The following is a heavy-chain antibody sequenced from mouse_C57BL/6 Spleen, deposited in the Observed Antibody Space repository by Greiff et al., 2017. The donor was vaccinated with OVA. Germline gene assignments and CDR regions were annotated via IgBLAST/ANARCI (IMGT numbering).Heavy chain of an antibody. V-gene: IGHV5-4*01. CDR1: GFTFSSYA. J-gene: IGHJ4*01. CDR3: AREDYFYAMDY. CDR2: ISAGGSYT. Sequence: EVQRVEPGGGLVKPGGSLKLSCAASGFTFSSYAMSWVRQTPGKRLEWVATISAGGSYTYYPDNVKGRFTISRDNAKNNLYLQMSHLKSEDTAMYYCAREDYFYAMDYWGQGTSVTVSS. D-gene: IGHD1-1*01.